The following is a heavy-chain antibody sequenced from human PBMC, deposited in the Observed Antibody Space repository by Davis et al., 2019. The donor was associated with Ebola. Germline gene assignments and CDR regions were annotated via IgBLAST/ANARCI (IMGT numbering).Heavy chain of an antibody. CDR1: GGTFSSYA. V-gene: IGHV1-69*05. CDR3: ARWVAGSSSYFDY. J-gene: IGHJ4*02. CDR2: IIPIFGTA. D-gene: IGHD2-2*01. Sequence: SVKVSCKASGGTFSSYAISWVRQAPGQGLEWMGGIIPIFGTANYAQKFQGRVTITRDTSASTAYMELSSLRSEDTAVYYCARWVAGSSSYFDYWGQGTLVTVS.